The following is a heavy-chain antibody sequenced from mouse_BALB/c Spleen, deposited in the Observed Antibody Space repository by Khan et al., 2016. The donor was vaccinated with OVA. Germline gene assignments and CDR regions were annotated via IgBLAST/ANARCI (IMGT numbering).Heavy chain of an antibody. J-gene: IGHJ2*01. Sequence: EVELVESGGDLVKPGGSLKLSCAASGFTFSTYAMSWVRQTPEKRLEWVATISSGCSYTYYPDSVKGRFTISRDNAKNTLYLQMSSLRSEDTAIYFCARVYFGYHGYWGQGTTLTVCS. CDR2: ISSGCSYT. V-gene: IGHV5-9-3*01. D-gene: IGHD2-2*01. CDR3: ARVYFGYHGY. CDR1: GFTFSTYA.